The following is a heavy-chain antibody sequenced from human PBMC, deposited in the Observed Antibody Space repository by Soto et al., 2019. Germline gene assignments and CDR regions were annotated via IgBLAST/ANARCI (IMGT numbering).Heavy chain of an antibody. Sequence: LRLSCAASGFTFSSYAMRWVRQAPGKGLEWVSAISGSGGSTYYADSVKGRFTISRDNSKNTLYLQMNSLRAEDTAVYYCANPLPSPLLAAAYGMDVWGQGTTVTVSS. CDR3: ANPLPSPLLAAAYGMDV. J-gene: IGHJ6*02. D-gene: IGHD6-13*01. V-gene: IGHV3-23*01. CDR2: ISGSGGST. CDR1: GFTFSSYA.